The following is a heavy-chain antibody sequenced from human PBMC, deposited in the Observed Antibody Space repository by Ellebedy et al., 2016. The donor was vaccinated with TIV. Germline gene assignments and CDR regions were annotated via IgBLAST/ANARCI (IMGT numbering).Heavy chain of an antibody. Sequence: SSYSMNWVRQAPGKGLEWIGSIYYSGSTYYNPSLKSRVTISVDTSKNQFSLKLSSVTAADTAVYYCARVTRRGIAALDWGQGTLVTVSS. J-gene: IGHJ1*01. D-gene: IGHD6-13*01. V-gene: IGHV4-39*07. CDR1: SSYS. CDR2: IYYSGST. CDR3: ARVTRRGIAALD.